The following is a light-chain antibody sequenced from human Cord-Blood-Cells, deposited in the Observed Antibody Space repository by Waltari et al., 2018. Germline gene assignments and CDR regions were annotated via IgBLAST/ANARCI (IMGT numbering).Light chain of an antibody. Sequence: QSALTQPASVSGSPGQSITISCTGPSSDVGGYNYVYWYQQHPGKAPKLMIYEVSNRPSGVSNLFSGSKSGNTASLTISGLQAEDEADYYCSSYTSSSTYVFGTGTKVTVL. V-gene: IGLV2-14*01. CDR1: SSDVGGYNY. CDR2: EVS. J-gene: IGLJ1*01. CDR3: SSYTSSSTYV.